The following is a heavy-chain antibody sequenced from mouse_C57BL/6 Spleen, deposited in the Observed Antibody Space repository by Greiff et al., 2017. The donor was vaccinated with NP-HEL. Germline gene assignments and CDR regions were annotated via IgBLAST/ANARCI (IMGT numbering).Heavy chain of an antibody. CDR1: GYAFSSSW. Sequence: QVQLQQSGPELVKPGASVKISCKASGYAFSSSWMNWVKQRPGKGLEWIGRIYPGDGDTNYNGKFKGKATLTADKSSSTAYMQLSSLTSEDSAVYFCARSWTYYSNYGYCDVWGTGTTVTVSS. J-gene: IGHJ1*03. D-gene: IGHD2-5*01. CDR3: ARSWTYYSNYGYCDV. V-gene: IGHV1-82*01. CDR2: IYPGDGDT.